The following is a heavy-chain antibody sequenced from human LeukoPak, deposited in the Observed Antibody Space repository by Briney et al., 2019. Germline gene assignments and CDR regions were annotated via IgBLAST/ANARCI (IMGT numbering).Heavy chain of an antibody. CDR3: ARDTLSEGQLWMFDY. CDR2: INPNSGGT. Sequence: ASVKVSCKASGYTFTGYYIHWVRQAPGQGLEWMGWINPNSGGTNYAQKFQGRVTMTRDTSISTAYMELSRLRSDDTAVYYCARDTLSEGQLWMFDYWGQGTLVTVSS. D-gene: IGHD5-18*01. CDR1: GYTFTGYY. V-gene: IGHV1-2*02. J-gene: IGHJ4*02.